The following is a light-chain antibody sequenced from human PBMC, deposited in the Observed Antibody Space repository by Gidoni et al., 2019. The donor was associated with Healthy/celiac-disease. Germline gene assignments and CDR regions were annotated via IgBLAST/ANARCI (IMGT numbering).Light chain of an antibody. J-gene: IGLJ2*01. CDR2: QNS. CDR3: QAWDSSTVV. V-gene: IGLV3-1*01. CDR1: KLGDKY. Sequence: SYELIQALPVSVSPGQTASITCSGDKLGDKYACWYQQKQGQSTLLVIYQNSKRPSGIPERFSGSNSGNTATLTISGTQAMDEADYYCQAWDSSTVVFGGGTKLTVL.